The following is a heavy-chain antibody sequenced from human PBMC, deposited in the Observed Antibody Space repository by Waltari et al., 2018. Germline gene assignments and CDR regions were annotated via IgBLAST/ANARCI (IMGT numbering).Heavy chain of an antibody. J-gene: IGHJ5*02. D-gene: IGHD3-16*01. Sequence: QVQLVQSGAEVRKPGSSVKVSCQASGGTFGSCAITWVRQAPGEGLEWMGGIIPIFGTAPNYAQKFQGRLTITADESTATVYMDLSSLRSDDTAVYYCARRQLGGAFDPWGQGTLVSVSS. CDR2: IIPIFGTAP. CDR3: ARRQLGGAFDP. V-gene: IGHV1-69*12. CDR1: GGTFGSCA.